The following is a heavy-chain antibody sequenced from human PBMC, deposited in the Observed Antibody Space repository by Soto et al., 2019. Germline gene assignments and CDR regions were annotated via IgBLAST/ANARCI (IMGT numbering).Heavy chain of an antibody. Sequence: ASVKVSCKASGYTFTSYGISWVRQAPGQGLEWMGWISAYNGNTNYAQKLQGRVTMTTDTSTSTAYMELRSLRSDDTAVYFCARGGDGSGRTYYYGMDVWGQGTTVTVSS. D-gene: IGHD3-10*01. CDR1: GYTFTSYG. J-gene: IGHJ6*02. V-gene: IGHV1-18*01. CDR2: ISAYNGNT. CDR3: ARGGDGSGRTYYYGMDV.